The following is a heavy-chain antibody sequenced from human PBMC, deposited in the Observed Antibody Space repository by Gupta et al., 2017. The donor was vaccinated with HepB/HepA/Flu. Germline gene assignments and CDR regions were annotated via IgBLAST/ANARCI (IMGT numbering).Heavy chain of an antibody. CDR1: AFTFSLYG. CDR2: MSYNGSYE. V-gene: IGHV3-30*18. D-gene: IGHD2-15*01. CDR3: ANRPISWWSAADA. Sequence: QVQLVESGGGVVQPGRSLRLSCSASAFTFSLYGMQWVRQAPGKGLEWVAFMSYNGSYESDTDSVKGRFTISRDNSKTTLFLQMNSLTAEDTALYYCANRPISWWSAADAWGQGTRVTVSS. J-gene: IGHJ5*02.